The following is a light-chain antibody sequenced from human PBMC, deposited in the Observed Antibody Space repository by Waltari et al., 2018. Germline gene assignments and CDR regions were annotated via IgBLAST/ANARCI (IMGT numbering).Light chain of an antibody. Sequence: QSVLTQPPSASGTPAQTATLPCSGTIPNIGSTCLFWYQPLPGTAPKRLIYRNNQRPSGVPDRFSGSKSGTSASLAISGLRSEDEADYYCAAWDDSLTVRFGGGTKLTVL. CDR1: IPNIGSTC. J-gene: IGLJ3*02. CDR2: RNN. CDR3: AAWDDSLTVR. V-gene: IGLV1-47*01.